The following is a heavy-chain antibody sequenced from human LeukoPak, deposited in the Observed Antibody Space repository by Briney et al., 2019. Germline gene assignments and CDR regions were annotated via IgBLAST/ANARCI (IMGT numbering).Heavy chain of an antibody. CDR3: ASEWFGELYGHAFDI. J-gene: IGHJ3*02. Sequence: ASVQVSCKASGYTFTGYYMHWVRQAPGQGLESMGWINSNSGGTNYAQKFQGRVTMTRDTSISTAYMELSRLRSDDTAVYYCASEWFGELYGHAFDIWGQGTMVTVSS. V-gene: IGHV1-2*02. CDR1: GYTFTGYY. D-gene: IGHD3-10*01. CDR2: INSNSGGT.